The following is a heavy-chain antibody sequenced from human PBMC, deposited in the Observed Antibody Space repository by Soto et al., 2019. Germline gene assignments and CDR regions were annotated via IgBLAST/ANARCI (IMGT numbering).Heavy chain of an antibody. CDR1: GFTVGNNY. V-gene: IGHV3-66*01. J-gene: IGHJ4*02. Sequence: EVQLVESGGGWVQPGGSLRLSCAASGFTVGNNYMNWVRQAPGKGLEWVSVIYSGGRTDYADSVKGRFTISRDSSKNTLFLQMNSLRAADTAIYYCAARAVAAPSWGQGTLVTVSS. D-gene: IGHD6-19*01. CDR3: AARAVAAPS. CDR2: IYSGGRT.